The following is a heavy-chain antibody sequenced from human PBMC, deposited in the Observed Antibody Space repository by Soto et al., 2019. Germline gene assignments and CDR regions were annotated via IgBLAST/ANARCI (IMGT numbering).Heavy chain of an antibody. CDR3: ARESGGASATLDYYYFYMDV. D-gene: IGHD1-26*01. CDR1: GDTFNDYY. CDR2: INPNGGVT. Sequence: VQLVQSGAEVKKPGASVTVSCRSSGDTFNDYYIHWGRQAPGQGLGRMGWINPNGGVTKYAQKFQGWVSMTRDTSIRTVYVQLSRLRSDDTAVYYCARESGGASATLDYYYFYMDVWGTGTRVTVSS. J-gene: IGHJ6*03. V-gene: IGHV1-2*04.